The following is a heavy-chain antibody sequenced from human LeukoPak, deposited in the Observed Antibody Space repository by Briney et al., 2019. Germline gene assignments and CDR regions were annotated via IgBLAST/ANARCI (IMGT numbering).Heavy chain of an antibody. J-gene: IGHJ4*02. CDR3: ARDEPLRGYSYAF. V-gene: IGHV1-46*01. CDR2: IDPSDGDA. Sequence: ASVKVSCKASAYTFITYYINWVRQAPGQGLEWMGIIDPSDGDATYAQKFQGRVTMTRDTSTSTVYMEMNSLRGEDTAVYYCARDEPLRGYSYAFWGQGTLVTVSS. CDR1: AYTFITYY. D-gene: IGHD5-18*01.